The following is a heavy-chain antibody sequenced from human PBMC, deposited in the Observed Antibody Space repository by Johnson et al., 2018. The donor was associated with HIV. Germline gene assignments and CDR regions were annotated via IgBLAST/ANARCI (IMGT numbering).Heavy chain of an antibody. Sequence: VQLVESGGGVVKPGGSLRLSCAASGFTFSNAWMSWVRQAPGKGLEWVGRIKSKTDGGTTDYAAPVKGRFTISRDDSKNTLYLQMNSLKTEDTAVYYCTTDDAPSYGGYGDAFDIWGQGTMVNVSS. D-gene: IGHD4-17*01. CDR1: GFTFSNAW. CDR3: TTDDAPSYGGYGDAFDI. CDR2: IKSKTDGGTT. J-gene: IGHJ3*02. V-gene: IGHV3-15*01.